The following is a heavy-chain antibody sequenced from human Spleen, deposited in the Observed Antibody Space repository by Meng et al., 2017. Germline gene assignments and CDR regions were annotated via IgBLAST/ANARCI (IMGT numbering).Heavy chain of an antibody. CDR2: INWNGGST. V-gene: IGHV3-20*04. J-gene: IGHJ4*02. CDR3: ARVYSSTWYSDY. Sequence: GESLKISCAASGFTFSSYGMHWVRQAPGKGLEWVAGINWNGGSTGYADSVKGRFTISRDNAKNSLYLQMNSLRAEDTAVYYCARVYSSTWYSDYWGQGTQVTVSS. CDR1: GFTFSSYG. D-gene: IGHD6-13*01.